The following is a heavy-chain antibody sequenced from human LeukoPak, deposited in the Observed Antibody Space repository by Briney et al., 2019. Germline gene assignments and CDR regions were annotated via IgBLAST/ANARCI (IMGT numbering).Heavy chain of an antibody. CDR2: IYYSGST. J-gene: IGHJ4*02. CDR1: GGSISSYY. V-gene: IGHV4-59*08. Sequence: SETLSLTCTVSGGSISSYYWSWIRQPPGKGLEWIGYIYYSGSTNYNPSLKSRVTISVDTSKNQFSLKLSSVTAADTAVYYCARPVRSNSDLRYWGQGTLVTVSS. D-gene: IGHD4-23*01. CDR3: ARPVRSNSDLRY.